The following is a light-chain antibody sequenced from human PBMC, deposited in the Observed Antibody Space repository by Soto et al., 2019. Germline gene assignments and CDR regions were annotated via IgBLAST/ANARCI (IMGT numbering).Light chain of an antibody. CDR1: CGHSSYA. V-gene: IGLV4-69*01. Sequence: QPVLTQSPSASASLGASVKLTCTLSCGHSSYAIAWHQQQPEKGPRYLMNLNSDGSHSKGDGIPDRFSGSSSGAERYLTISSLQSEDEADYYCKTWGTGIVVFGGGTKVTVL. J-gene: IGLJ2*01. CDR2: LNSDGSH. CDR3: KTWGTGIVV.